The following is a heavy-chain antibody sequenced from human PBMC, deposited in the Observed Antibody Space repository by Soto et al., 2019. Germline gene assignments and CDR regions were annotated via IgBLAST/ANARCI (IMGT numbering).Heavy chain of an antibody. D-gene: IGHD3-16*01. CDR3: AKDQGGPTPPFDY. CDR2: ASGSGENT. Sequence: PGGSLRLSCAASGFTFSNYAMAWVRQAPGKGLEWVSTASGSGENTYYADSVKGRFTISRDNSKNTVYLQMNSLRFEDTALYYCAKDQGGPTPPFDYWGQGTLVTVSS. CDR1: GFTFSNYA. V-gene: IGHV3-23*01. J-gene: IGHJ4*02.